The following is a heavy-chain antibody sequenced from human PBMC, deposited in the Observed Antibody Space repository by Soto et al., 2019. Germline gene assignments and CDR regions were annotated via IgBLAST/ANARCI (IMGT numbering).Heavy chain of an antibody. D-gene: IGHD3-10*01. CDR2: IGSSGGST. J-gene: IGHJ4*02. CDR3: AKDLGFAAPSAFDY. Sequence: EVQLLQSGGGLVQPGGSLRLSCASSGFSFSSYAMSWVRQAPGKGLEWVSGIGSSGGSTYYTDSVKGRFTIARDSSKSTVYLQMNILRAEDTAVYFCAKDLGFAAPSAFDYWGLGTQVTVSS. V-gene: IGHV3-23*01. CDR1: GFSFSSYA.